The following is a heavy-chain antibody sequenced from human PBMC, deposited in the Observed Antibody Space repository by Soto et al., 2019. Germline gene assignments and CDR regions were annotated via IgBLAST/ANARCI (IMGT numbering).Heavy chain of an antibody. J-gene: IGHJ6*02. CDR3: ARVGGQWLVRYYYYYGMDV. V-gene: IGHV4-34*01. D-gene: IGHD6-19*01. CDR2: INHSGST. Sequence: PSETLSLTCAVYGGSFSGYYWSWIRQPPGKGLEWIGEINHSGSTNYNPSLKSRVTISVDTSKNQFSLKLSSVTAADTAVYYCARVGGQWLVRYYYYYGMDVWGQGTTVT. CDR1: GGSFSGYY.